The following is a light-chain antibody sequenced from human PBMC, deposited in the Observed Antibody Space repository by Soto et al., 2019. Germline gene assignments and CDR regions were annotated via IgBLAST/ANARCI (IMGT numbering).Light chain of an antibody. CDR1: QSVADNY. J-gene: IGKJ5*01. CDR3: QQLNTYPPIT. V-gene: IGKV3D-20*02. Sequence: EIVLTQSPGTLSLSPGERATLSCRASQSVADNYLAWYQQKPGQPPRLLIYAASRRAAGIPDTFSGSGSGTDFTLTITRLEPEDFATYYCQQLNTYPPITFGQGTRLEIK. CDR2: AAS.